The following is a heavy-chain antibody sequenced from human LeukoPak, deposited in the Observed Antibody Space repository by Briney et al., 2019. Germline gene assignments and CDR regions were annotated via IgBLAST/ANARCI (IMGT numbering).Heavy chain of an antibody. V-gene: IGHV4-34*01. CDR1: GGSFSGYY. J-gene: IGHJ4*02. D-gene: IGHD3-22*01. CDR3: ARTGNYYDSSGHDY. Sequence: PSETLSLTCAVYGGSFSGYYWSWIRQPPGKGLEWIGEINHSGSTNYNPSLKSRVTMSVDTSKNQFSLRLSSVTAADTAVYYCARTGNYYDSSGHDYWGQGTLVTVSS. CDR2: INHSGST.